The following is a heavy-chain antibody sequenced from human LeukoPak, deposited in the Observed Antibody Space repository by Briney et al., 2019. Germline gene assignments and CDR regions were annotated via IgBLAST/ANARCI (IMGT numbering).Heavy chain of an antibody. J-gene: IGHJ4*02. D-gene: IGHD2-2*01. Sequence: ASVKVSCKASGYTFIDYYMQWVRQAPGQGLEWMGWFNPNSGGTNYAQKFQGRVTMTRDTSISTAYMELSRLRSDDTAVYYCARGGLSSTSRFIDYWGQGTLVTVSS. CDR3: ARGGLSSTSRFIDY. CDR2: FNPNSGGT. V-gene: IGHV1-2*02. CDR1: GYTFIDYY.